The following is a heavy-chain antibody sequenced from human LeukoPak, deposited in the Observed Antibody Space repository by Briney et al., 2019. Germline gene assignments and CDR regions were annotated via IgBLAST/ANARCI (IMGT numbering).Heavy chain of an antibody. D-gene: IGHD2-21*01. Sequence: ASVEVSCKASGYTFTSYYMHWVRQAPGQGLEWMGIINPSGGSTSYAQKFQGRVTMTRDTSTSTVYMELSSLRSEDTAVYYCARGGEAYCGGDCYSPHLWYFDLWGRGTLVTVSS. CDR1: GYTFTSYY. CDR3: ARGGEAYCGGDCYSPHLWYFDL. CDR2: INPSGGST. J-gene: IGHJ2*01. V-gene: IGHV1-46*01.